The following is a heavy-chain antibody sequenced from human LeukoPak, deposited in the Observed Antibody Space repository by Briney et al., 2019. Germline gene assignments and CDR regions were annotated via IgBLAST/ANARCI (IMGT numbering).Heavy chain of an antibody. V-gene: IGHV1-69*13. CDR3: ARSVCYDILTGGPNWFDP. CDR2: IIPIFGTA. D-gene: IGHD3-9*01. CDR1: GGTFSSYA. J-gene: IGHJ5*02. Sequence: ASVKVSCKASGGTFSSYAISWVRQAPGQGLKWMGGIIPIFGTANYAQKFQGRVTITADESTSTAYMELSSLRSEDTAVYYCARSVCYDILTGGPNWFDPWGQGTLVTVSS.